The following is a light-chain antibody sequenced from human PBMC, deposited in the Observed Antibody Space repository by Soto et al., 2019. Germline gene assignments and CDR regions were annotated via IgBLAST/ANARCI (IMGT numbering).Light chain of an antibody. V-gene: IGLV2-23*01. CDR2: EDT. CDR3: CSYAGSSTYV. Sequence: QSVLAQPASVSGSPGQSITISCTGTSRDVGIYNLVSWYQLHPGKVPKLIIYEDTKRPSGISSRFSGSESGITAFLTISGLQAEEEADYYCCSYAGSSTYVFGPGTKLTVL. CDR1: SRDVGIYNL. J-gene: IGLJ1*01.